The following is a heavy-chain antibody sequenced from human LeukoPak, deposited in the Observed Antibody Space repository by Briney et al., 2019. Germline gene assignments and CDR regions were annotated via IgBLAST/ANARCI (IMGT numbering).Heavy chain of an antibody. D-gene: IGHD5-18*01. CDR1: GFTFTTYA. CDR3: TTGTWIQLWLADY. CDR2: IKGKTDGGTT. Sequence: GGSLRLSCAASGFTFTTYAMNWVRQAPGKGLEWVGHIKGKTDGGTTDYATPVQGRFTISRDDSKNTLFLQMNSLKTEDTAVYYCTTGTWIQLWLADYWGQGTLVTVSS. J-gene: IGHJ4*02. V-gene: IGHV3-15*07.